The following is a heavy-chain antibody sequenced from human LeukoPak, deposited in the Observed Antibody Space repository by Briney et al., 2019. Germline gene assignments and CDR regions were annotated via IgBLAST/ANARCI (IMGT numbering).Heavy chain of an antibody. D-gene: IGHD2-2*01. V-gene: IGHV3-21*04. CDR1: GFTFSSYS. CDR2: ISSSSNYI. Sequence: KPGGSLRLSCAASGFTFSSYSMNWVRQAPGTGLEWVSSISSSSNYINYGDSVKGRFTISRDNSKNTLYLQMNSLRAEDTAVYYCAKKMDCSSTSCLFDYWGQGTLVTVSS. CDR3: AKKMDCSSTSCLFDY. J-gene: IGHJ4*02.